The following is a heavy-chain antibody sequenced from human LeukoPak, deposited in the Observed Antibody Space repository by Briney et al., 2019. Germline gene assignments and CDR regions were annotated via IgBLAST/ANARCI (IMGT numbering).Heavy chain of an antibody. J-gene: IGHJ4*02. CDR1: GFSFSSYE. CDR2: IYTGATT. V-gene: IGHV3-66*01. CDR3: ARVASRAFDY. Sequence: GGSLRLSCAASGFSFSSYEMNWVRQAPGKGLEWVSIIYTGATTYYADSVKGRFTLSRDNSKNTLYLQMNSLRAEDTATYYCARVASRAFDYWGQGTLVTVSS.